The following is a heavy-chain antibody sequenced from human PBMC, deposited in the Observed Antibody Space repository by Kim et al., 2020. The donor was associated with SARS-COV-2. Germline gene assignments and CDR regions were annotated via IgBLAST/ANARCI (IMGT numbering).Heavy chain of an antibody. CDR1: GFTVSTNY. D-gene: IGHD6-13*01. Sequence: GGSLRLSCAASGFTVSTNYMTWVRQAPGKGLEWVSVVYSGGNTNYAGSVKGRFSVSRDNSENTLYLQMNSLRAEDTGVYYCARRFAAAAYFDYWGQGNLVTVSS. CDR2: VYSGGNT. CDR3: ARRFAAAAYFDY. J-gene: IGHJ4*02. V-gene: IGHV3-53*01.